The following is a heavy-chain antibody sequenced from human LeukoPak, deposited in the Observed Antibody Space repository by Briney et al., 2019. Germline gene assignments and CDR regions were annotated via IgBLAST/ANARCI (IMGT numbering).Heavy chain of an antibody. J-gene: IGHJ4*02. CDR2: ISAYNGNT. CDR1: GYTFTSYG. Sequence: ASVKVSCKASGYTFTSYGISWVRQAPGQGLEWMGWISAYNGNTDYAQKFQGRFTMTTDTSTNTAYMDLRSLRSDDTAVYYCARVQPHRIYYDNSDYPTRNDYWGQGTLVTVSS. CDR3: ARVQPHRIYYDNSDYPTRNDY. V-gene: IGHV1-18*01. D-gene: IGHD3-22*01.